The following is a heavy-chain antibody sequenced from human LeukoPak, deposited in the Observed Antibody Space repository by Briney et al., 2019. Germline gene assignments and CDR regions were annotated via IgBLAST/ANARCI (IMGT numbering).Heavy chain of an antibody. Sequence: GGSLRLSCAASGFTFSSYSMNWVRQAPGQGLEWVSSISSSSSYIYYADSVKGRFTISRDNAKNSLYLQMNSLRAEDTAVYYCARDSILGITIFGETLSYYFDYWGQGTLVTVSS. CDR2: ISSSSSYI. CDR1: GFTFSSYS. V-gene: IGHV3-21*01. CDR3: ARDSILGITIFGETLSYYFDY. D-gene: IGHD3-3*01. J-gene: IGHJ4*02.